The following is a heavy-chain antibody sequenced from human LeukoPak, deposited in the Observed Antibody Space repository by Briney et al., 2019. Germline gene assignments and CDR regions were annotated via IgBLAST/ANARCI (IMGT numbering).Heavy chain of an antibody. J-gene: IGHJ4*02. CDR1: GGSISSSSYY. Sequence: PSETLSLTCTVSGGSISSSSYYWGWLRQPPGKGLEWIGSIYYSGSTYYNPSLKSRVTISVDTSKNQFSLKLSSVTAADTAVYYCARLGYCSGGSCYSLPPDYWGQGTLVTVSS. CDR3: ARLGYCSGGSCYSLPPDY. V-gene: IGHV4-39*01. D-gene: IGHD2-15*01. CDR2: IYYSGST.